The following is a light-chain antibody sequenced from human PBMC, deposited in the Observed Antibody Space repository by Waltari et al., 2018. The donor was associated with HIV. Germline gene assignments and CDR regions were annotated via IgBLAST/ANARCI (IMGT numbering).Light chain of an antibody. V-gene: IGLV3-25*03. Sequence: SYELTQPPSVSVSPGQTARITCSGETFADPYDTGYQQKSGQAPVLVMYKDSERPSGIPERFYGSTSGTTVTLIISGVQAEDEADYYCQSVDSKDSHYVFGTGTKVTVL. CDR1: TFADPY. CDR2: KDS. CDR3: QSVDSKDSHYV. J-gene: IGLJ1*01.